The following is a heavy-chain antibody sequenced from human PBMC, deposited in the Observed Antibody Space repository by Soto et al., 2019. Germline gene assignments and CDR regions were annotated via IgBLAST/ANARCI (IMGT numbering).Heavy chain of an antibody. V-gene: IGHV3-23*04. CDR2: ISGSGGST. J-gene: IGHJ4*02. Sequence: VQLVQSGAEVKKPGASVKVSCKASGYTFSSYAMSWVRQAPGKGLEWVSAISGSGGSTYYADSVKGRFTISRDNSKNTLYLQMNSLRAEDTAVYYCAKVSGDDYYGSGSYLSPDYWGQGTLVTVSS. CDR1: GYTFSSYA. CDR3: AKVSGDDYYGSGSYLSPDY. D-gene: IGHD3-10*01.